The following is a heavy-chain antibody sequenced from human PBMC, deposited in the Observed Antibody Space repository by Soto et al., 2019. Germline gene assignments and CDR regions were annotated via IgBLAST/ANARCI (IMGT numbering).Heavy chain of an antibody. CDR1: GFTFSSYW. D-gene: IGHD6-13*01. V-gene: IGHV3-74*01. CDR3: ARDLLRIAAAGIVLN. Sequence: GGSLRLSCAASGFTFSSYWMHWVRQAPGKGLVWVSRINSDGSSTSYADSVKGRFTISRDNAKNTLYLQMNSLRAEDTAVYYCARDLLRIAAAGIVLNWGQGTLVTVSS. J-gene: IGHJ4*02. CDR2: INSDGSST.